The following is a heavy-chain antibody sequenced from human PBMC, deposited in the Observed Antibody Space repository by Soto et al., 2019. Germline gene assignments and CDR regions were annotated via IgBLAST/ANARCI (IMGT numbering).Heavy chain of an antibody. CDR2: ISSSGDNT. CDR1: GFTFSSNA. D-gene: IGHD3-16*01. CDR3: AKGGRAADV. V-gene: IGHV3-23*01. Sequence: EVHLLESGGGLLQPGGSLRLSCAASGFTFSSNAMSWVRQAPGKGLDWVSIISSSGDNTYYADSVKGRFTISRDNSQSTLYLQINTLRAEDTAVYYCAKGGRAADVWGQGTTVTVSS. J-gene: IGHJ6*02.